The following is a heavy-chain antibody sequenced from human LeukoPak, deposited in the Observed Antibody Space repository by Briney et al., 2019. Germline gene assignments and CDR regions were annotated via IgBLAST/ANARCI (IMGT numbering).Heavy chain of an antibody. D-gene: IGHD4-11*01. CDR3: ARDFGYSSRWFFDL. Sequence: GGSLRLSCAGAGFTFSRSEMNWVRQAPGKGLGWISYISNTGTTIYYADTVQGRFTISRDNAKNWLYLQMNSLRPEDTAIYHCARDFGYSSRWFFDLWGRGTLVTVSS. CDR1: GFTFSRSE. V-gene: IGHV3-48*03. J-gene: IGHJ2*01. CDR2: ISNTGTTI.